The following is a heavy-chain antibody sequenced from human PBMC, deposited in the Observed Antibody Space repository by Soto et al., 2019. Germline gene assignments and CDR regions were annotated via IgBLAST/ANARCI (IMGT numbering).Heavy chain of an antibody. CDR2: MRPRTGMTKT. D-gene: IGHD3-3*01. CDR3: ARGGTAGYDFWSNPGGDWLAS. J-gene: IGHJ5*01. V-gene: IGHV1-8*01. Sequence: QEQLLQSGAEVRRPGASVTVSCKASGYNFINYDISWVRQAAGPGLEWMGWMRPRTGMTKTTYLPYFQHRLCMTWDTSLPTAYLEVRALTSDDTAVYFCARGGTAGYDFWSNPGGDWLASWGQGTLVTVSS. CDR1: GYNFINYD.